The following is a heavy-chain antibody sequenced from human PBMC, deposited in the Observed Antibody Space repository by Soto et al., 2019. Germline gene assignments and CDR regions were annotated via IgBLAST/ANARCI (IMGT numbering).Heavy chain of an antibody. CDR3: ARGDAPTVTTINYFDP. J-gene: IGHJ5*02. CDR1: GDSINSRNW. V-gene: IGHV4-4*02. D-gene: IGHD4-17*01. Sequence: QVQLQESGPGLVKPSGTLSLTCAVSGDSINSRNWWTWVRQSPGKGLEWIGEIYHSESANYNPSLKSRVTMSVDKSKNHFSLNLTSVTAADTAVYYCARGDAPTVTTINYFDPWGQGLLVTVSS. CDR2: IYHSESA.